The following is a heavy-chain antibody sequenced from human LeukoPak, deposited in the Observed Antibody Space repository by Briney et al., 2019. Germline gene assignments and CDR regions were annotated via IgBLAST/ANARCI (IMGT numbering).Heavy chain of an antibody. J-gene: IGHJ4*02. D-gene: IGHD5-12*01. CDR1: GDSISNYY. Sequence: KSSETLSLTCTVSGDSISNYYWIWIRQPPGKGLEWIGYIYYTGSTNYNPSLKSRVTISVDTSKNQFSLKLSSVTAADTAVYYCARASGYAEVEYWGQGTLVTVS. V-gene: IGHV4-59*01. CDR3: ARASGYAEVEY. CDR2: IYYTGST.